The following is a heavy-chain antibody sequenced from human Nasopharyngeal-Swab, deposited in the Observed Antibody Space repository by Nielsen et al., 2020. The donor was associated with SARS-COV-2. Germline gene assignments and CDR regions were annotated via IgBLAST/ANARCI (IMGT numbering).Heavy chain of an antibody. CDR3: ARQKRDCKGSNCYLYYFDY. V-gene: IGHV4-39*01. J-gene: IGHJ4*02. Sequence: SETLSLTCTVSGGSISSTNYYWGWIRQPPGKGLEWIGSIYYNGNTYYNPSLKSRVTKSVDMSKNQFSLKLTSVTAADTAVYFCARQKRDCKGSNCYLYYFDYWGRGTLVTVSS. D-gene: IGHD2-15*01. CDR1: GGSISSTNYY. CDR2: IYYNGNT.